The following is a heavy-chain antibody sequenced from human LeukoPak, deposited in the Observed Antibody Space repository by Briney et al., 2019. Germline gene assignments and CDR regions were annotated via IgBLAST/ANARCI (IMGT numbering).Heavy chain of an antibody. CDR3: ATGGLRGYSYGYRFDY. V-gene: IGHV4-34*01. CDR2: INHSGST. Sequence: PSETLSLTCAVYGGSFSGYYWSWIRQPPGKGLELIGEINHSGSTNYNPSLKSRVTISVDTSKNQFSLKLSSVTAADTAVYYCATGGLRGYSYGYRFDYWGQGTLVTVSS. J-gene: IGHJ4*02. D-gene: IGHD5-18*01. CDR1: GGSFSGYY.